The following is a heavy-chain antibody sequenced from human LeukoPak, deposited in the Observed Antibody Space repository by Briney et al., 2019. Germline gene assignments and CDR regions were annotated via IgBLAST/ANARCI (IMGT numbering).Heavy chain of an antibody. V-gene: IGHV5-51*01. CDR2: IYPGDSDT. Sequence: GESLKISCKGSGYSFTDYWIGWVRQMPGKGLEWMGIIYPGDSDTRYSPSFQGQVTISADKSISTAYLQWSSLKASDTAMYYCANTRDCSSTSCSLDYWGQGTLVTVSS. CDR1: GYSFTDYW. D-gene: IGHD2-2*01. CDR3: ANTRDCSSTSCSLDY. J-gene: IGHJ4*02.